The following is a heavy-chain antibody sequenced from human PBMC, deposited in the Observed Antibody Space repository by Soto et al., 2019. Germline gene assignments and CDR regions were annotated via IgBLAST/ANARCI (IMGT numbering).Heavy chain of an antibody. J-gene: IGHJ4*02. CDR2: FRTSGDGGTT. CDR1: GFTFSSYS. V-gene: IGHV3-23*01. Sequence: GALRLSCAASGFTFSSYSMSWVRQAPGKGLEWVSGFRTSGDGGTTYYADSVKGRFTISRDNSKNMLFLQMNSLRAEDTAIYYCAKKVNSGPGSQYFDYWGQGTLVTVSS. CDR3: AKKVNSGPGSQYFDY. D-gene: IGHD3-10*01.